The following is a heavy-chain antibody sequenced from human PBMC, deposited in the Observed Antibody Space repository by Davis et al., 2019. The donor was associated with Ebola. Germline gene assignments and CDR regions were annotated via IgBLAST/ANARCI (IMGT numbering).Heavy chain of an antibody. CDR2: INPHNGNT. CDR1: GYTFTNYG. D-gene: IGHD1-1*01. Sequence: ASVKVSCKASGYTFTNYGITWVRQAPGQGLEWMEWINPHNGNTNYAQNVQGRVTMTTDTSTTTAYMEVGSLRSDDTAVYFCARAQFPTTSDHWGQGTLVTVSS. CDR3: ARAQFPTTSDH. J-gene: IGHJ4*02. V-gene: IGHV1-18*04.